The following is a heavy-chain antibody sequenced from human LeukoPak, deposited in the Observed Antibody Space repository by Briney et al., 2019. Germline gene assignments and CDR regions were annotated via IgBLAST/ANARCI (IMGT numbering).Heavy chain of an antibody. D-gene: IGHD4-23*01. CDR3: ATPKGDYGGNRYYFDY. CDR2: FDPEDGET. V-gene: IGHV1-24*01. J-gene: IGHJ4*02. Sequence: GASVKVSCKVSGYTLTELSMHWVRQAPGKGLEWMGGFDPEDGETIYAQKFQGRVTMTEDTSTDTAYMELSSLRSEDTAVYYCATPKGDYGGNRYYFDYWGQGTLVTVSS. CDR1: GYTLTELS.